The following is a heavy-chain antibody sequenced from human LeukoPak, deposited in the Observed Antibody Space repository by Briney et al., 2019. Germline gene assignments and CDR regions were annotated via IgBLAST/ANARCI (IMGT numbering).Heavy chain of an antibody. CDR3: ARQNGGYSYGYRGDYFDY. CDR2: AYYTGST. CDR1: GGSINSYY. Sequence: SETLSLTCPVSGGSINSYYWNWIRQPPGKGLEWIGFAYYTGSTYYNPSLKSRVTISVDTSKNQFSLKLSSVTAADTAVYYCARQNGGYSYGYRGDYFDYWGQGTLVTVSS. V-gene: IGHV4-59*08. D-gene: IGHD5-18*01. J-gene: IGHJ4*02.